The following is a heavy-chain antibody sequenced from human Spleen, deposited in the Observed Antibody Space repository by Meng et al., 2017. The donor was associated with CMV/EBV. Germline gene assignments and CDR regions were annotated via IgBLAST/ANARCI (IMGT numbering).Heavy chain of an antibody. CDR2: ICCSGGST. CDR3: AKGGGGHN. CDR1: EFSLWHHP. D-gene: IGHD3-16*01. J-gene: IGHJ4*02. Sequence: QLLGSGVCAAASGVSLGLSCAALEFSLWHHPTRGSRQAPGRGVEGVGDICCSGGSTYYADSVKGRFTIYRDNSKNTLYLQMNSLRAEDTAVYYCAKGGGGHNWGQGTLVTVSS. V-gene: IGHV3-23*01.